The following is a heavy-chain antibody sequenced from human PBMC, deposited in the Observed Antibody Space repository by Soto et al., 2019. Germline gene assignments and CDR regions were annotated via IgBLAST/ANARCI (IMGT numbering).Heavy chain of an antibody. V-gene: IGHV3-30*18. CDR3: AKDSIWMDV. CDR1: GFTFSSYG. Sequence: QVQLVESGGGVVQPGRSLRLSCAASGFTFSSYGMHWVRQAPGKGLEWVAVISYDGSNKYYADSVKGRFTISRDNSKNTLYLQMNSLRAEDTAVYYCAKDSIWMDVWGQGTKVTVSS. J-gene: IGHJ6*02. CDR2: ISYDGSNK.